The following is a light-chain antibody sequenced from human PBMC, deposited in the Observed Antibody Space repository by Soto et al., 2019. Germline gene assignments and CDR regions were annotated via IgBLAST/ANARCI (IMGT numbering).Light chain of an antibody. CDR2: GAS. CDR3: QPYNNWPLT. J-gene: IGKJ4*01. Sequence: EIVLTQSPATLSVSPGDRATLSCRASQTVSSNLAWYQQRPGQAPRLLIYGASTRATGIPARFSGSGSGPEFTLTINSLQSEDFAIYYCQPYNNWPLTFGGGTKVDIK. CDR1: QTVSSN. V-gene: IGKV3-15*01.